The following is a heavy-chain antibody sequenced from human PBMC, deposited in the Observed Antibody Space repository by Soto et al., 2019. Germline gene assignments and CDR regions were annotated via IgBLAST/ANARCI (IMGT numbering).Heavy chain of an antibody. CDR1: GVTFSAYA. Sequence: GGSLRLSCAASGVTFSAYAMSWVRQAPGKGLEWVSGISGSGGSIYYADSVKGRFTISRDNSKNTVYLQMNSLRAEDTAVYHCANSVRPLNWFDPWGQGTLVTVSS. CDR2: ISGSGGSI. V-gene: IGHV3-23*01. J-gene: IGHJ5*02. CDR3: ANSVRPLNWFDP. D-gene: IGHD3-10*01.